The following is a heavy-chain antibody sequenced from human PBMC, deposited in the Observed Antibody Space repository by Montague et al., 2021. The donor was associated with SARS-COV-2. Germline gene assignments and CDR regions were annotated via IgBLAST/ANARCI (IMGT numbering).Heavy chain of an antibody. CDR1: GFPLSTPNVG. CDR3: AHLIRYYDIFTGIPFDD. V-gene: IGHV2-5*01. D-gene: IGHD3-9*01. CDR2: XYSXGYK. Sequence: PALVKPTQTLTLTCTFSGFPLSTPNVGVPWIRQPPGKALEWLAVXYSXGYKRYSPSLQRRLTITKDTSRNPVVLSLTNVDPLDTATYYCAHLIRYYDIFTGIPFDDWGQGTQVTVSS. J-gene: IGHJ4*02.